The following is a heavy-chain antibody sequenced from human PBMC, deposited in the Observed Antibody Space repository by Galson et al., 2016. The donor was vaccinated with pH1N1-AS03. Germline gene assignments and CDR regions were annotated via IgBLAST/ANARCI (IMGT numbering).Heavy chain of an antibody. V-gene: IGHV3-30*03. Sequence: SLRLSCAASGFTFSNYGMHWVRQAPGKGLEWVAGISYDGSNEYYADSVKGRLTVSRDNSKNTLFLQMNRLRIEDTAVYYCALGRRAALAGVPLDRWGQGTLVTVSS. CDR3: ALGRRAALAGVPLDR. CDR2: ISYDGSNE. D-gene: IGHD6-13*01. CDR1: GFTFSNYG. J-gene: IGHJ5*02.